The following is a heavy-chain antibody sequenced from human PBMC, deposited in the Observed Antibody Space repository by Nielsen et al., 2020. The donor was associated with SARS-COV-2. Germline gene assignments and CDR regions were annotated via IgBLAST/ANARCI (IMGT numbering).Heavy chain of an antibody. CDR1: GYTFTNYG. V-gene: IGHV1-18*01. CDR2: ISGYNGNT. Sequence: ASVKVSCKTFGYTFTNYGISWVRQAPGQGLEWMGWISGYNGNTNYEQKVQGRVTMTTDTSTSTAYMELRSLRSDDTAVYYCVRDEKYYDLWSGYVNYYYGMDVWGQGTTVTVSS. D-gene: IGHD3-3*01. CDR3: VRDEKYYDLWSGYVNYYYGMDV. J-gene: IGHJ6*02.